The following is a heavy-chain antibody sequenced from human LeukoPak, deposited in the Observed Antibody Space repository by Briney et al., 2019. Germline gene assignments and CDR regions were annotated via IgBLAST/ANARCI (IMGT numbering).Heavy chain of an antibody. CDR1: GYSISSGYY. CDR2: IYHSGST. D-gene: IGHD1-1*01. CDR3: ARDLYSPNSNWFDP. J-gene: IGHJ5*02. Sequence: SETLSLTCTVSGYSISSGYYWGWIRQPPGQGLEWIGSIYHSGSTYYNPSLKSRVTISVDTSKNQFSLKLSSVTAADTAVYYCARDLYSPNSNWFDPWGQGTLVTVSS. V-gene: IGHV4-38-2*02.